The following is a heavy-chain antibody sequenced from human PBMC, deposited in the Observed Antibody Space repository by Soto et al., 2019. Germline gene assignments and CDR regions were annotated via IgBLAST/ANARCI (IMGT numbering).Heavy chain of an antibody. CDR1: GGTFSSYA. J-gene: IGHJ6*02. Sequence: SVKVSCKASGGTFSSYAISWVRQAPGQGLEWMGGIIPIFGTANYAQKFQGRVTITADESTSTAYMELSSLRSEDTAVYYCARDTYDYSNGIDYYYGMDVWGQGTTVTVSS. CDR2: IIPIFGTA. D-gene: IGHD4-4*01. V-gene: IGHV1-69*13. CDR3: ARDTYDYSNGIDYYYGMDV.